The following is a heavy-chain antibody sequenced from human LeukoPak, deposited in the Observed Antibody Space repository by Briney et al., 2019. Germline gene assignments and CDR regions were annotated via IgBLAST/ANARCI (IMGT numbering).Heavy chain of an antibody. CDR3: ANSRGTSFYYYYGMDV. V-gene: IGHV1-69*13. CDR2: IIPIFGTA. D-gene: IGHD2-2*01. J-gene: IGHJ6*02. Sequence: GASVKVSCKASGGTFSSYAISWVRQAPGQGLEWMGGIIPIFGTANYAQKFQGRVTITADESTSTAYMELSSLRPEDTAVYYCANSRGTSFYYYYGMDVWGQGTTVTVSS. CDR1: GGTFSSYA.